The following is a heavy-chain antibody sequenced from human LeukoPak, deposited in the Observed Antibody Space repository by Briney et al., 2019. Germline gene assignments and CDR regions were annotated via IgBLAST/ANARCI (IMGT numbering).Heavy chain of an antibody. CDR2: ITGNGGGI. V-gene: IGHV3-23*01. CDR1: GFTFSTYA. J-gene: IGHJ4*02. Sequence: GGSLRLSCAASGFTFSTYAMNWVRQAPGKGLEWVSVITGNGGGIYYADSVKGRFTISRDNSKNTLYLQMNSLRAEDTAVYYCAKGMVIDTGDYWGQGTLVTVSS. CDR3: AKGMVIDTGDY. D-gene: IGHD2-21*01.